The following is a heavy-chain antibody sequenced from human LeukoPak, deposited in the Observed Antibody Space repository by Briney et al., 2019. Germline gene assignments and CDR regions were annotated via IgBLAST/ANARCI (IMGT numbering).Heavy chain of an antibody. CDR2: ISDSDSGT. Sequence: GGSLRLSCAASGFTFSSYAMSWARQAPGKGLEWVSAISDSDSGTYYADSVKGRFTISRDNSKNTLYLQMNSLRAEDTALYYCAKDRGYSSSCMDVWGQGTTVTVSS. D-gene: IGHD6-13*01. CDR1: GFTFSSYA. V-gene: IGHV3-23*01. CDR3: AKDRGYSSSCMDV. J-gene: IGHJ6*02.